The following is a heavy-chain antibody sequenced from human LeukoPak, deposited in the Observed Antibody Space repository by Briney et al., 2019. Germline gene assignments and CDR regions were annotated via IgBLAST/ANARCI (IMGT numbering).Heavy chain of an antibody. V-gene: IGHV3-23*01. Sequence: GGSLRLSCAASGFTFSSYAMTWVRQAPGKGLEWVSAISAGGGSTYYADSVKGRFTISRDNSKNTLYLQLNSLRAEDTAVYYCAKAGGWTNYFDYWGQGTLVAVSS. CDR1: GFTFSSYA. J-gene: IGHJ4*02. D-gene: IGHD6-19*01. CDR2: ISAGGGST. CDR3: AKAGGWTNYFDY.